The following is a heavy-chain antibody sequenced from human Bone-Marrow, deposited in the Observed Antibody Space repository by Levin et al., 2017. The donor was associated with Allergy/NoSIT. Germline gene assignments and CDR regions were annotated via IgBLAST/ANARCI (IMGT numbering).Heavy chain of an antibody. CDR3: AKGAGWVAGAVALI. V-gene: IGHV3-23*01. D-gene: IGHD6-19*01. CDR1: GFTFNSYA. CDR2: ISGSGSST. Sequence: GGSLRLSCAASGFTFNSYALSWVRQAPGKGLAWVSAISGSGSSTYYADSVKGRFTISRDNSQTTLYLQMNRLRAEDTAVYYCAKGAGWVAGAVALIWGQGTLVTVSS. J-gene: IGHJ4*02.